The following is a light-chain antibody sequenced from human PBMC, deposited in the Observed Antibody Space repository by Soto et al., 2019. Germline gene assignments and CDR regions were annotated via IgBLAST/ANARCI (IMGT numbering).Light chain of an antibody. V-gene: IGLV2-8*01. CDR3: SSYAGSNNVV. CDR1: SSDVGGYNY. Sequence: QSVLTQPPSASGSPGQSVTISCTGTSSDVGGYNYVSWYQQHPGKAPKLILYEVSKRPSGVPDRFSGSKSGNTASLTGSGLQAEDEADYYCSSYAGSNNVVFGGGTKVNVL. J-gene: IGLJ2*01. CDR2: EVS.